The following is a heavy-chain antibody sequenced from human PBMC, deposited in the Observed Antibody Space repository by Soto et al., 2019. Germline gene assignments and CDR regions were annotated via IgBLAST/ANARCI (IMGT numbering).Heavy chain of an antibody. CDR3: ARVQSQFDFYYAMAV. J-gene: IGHJ6*02. CDR2: IFSSVTT. D-gene: IGHD2-21*01. V-gene: IGHV4-30-4*02. Sequence: PSETLSLTCSVSGDSNGSGNKYWSWIRQAPWKCLEWIGYIFSSVTTYYNPSLKSRLTMSLDTWQNPVSLKLNSVTAADTAVYFCARVQSQFDFYYAMAVWGQGTTVHVSS. CDR1: GDSNGSGNKY.